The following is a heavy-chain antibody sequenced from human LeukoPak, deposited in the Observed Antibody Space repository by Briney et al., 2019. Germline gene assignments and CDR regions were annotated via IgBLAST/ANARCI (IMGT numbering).Heavy chain of an antibody. J-gene: IGHJ4*02. D-gene: IGHD1-14*01. Sequence: SETLSLTCTVSGGSISSTSYYWGWIRQPPGKGLEWIGSINFSGNTYYNPSLKSRVTISVDTSKNQFSLKVSSVTAADTAVYYCARSSSSLGMYWGQRALVTVSS. V-gene: IGHV4-39*01. CDR1: GGSISSTSYY. CDR2: INFSGNT. CDR3: ARSSSSLGMY.